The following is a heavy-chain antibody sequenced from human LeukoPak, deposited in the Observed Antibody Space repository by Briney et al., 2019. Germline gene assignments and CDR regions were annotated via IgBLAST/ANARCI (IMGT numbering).Heavy chain of an antibody. CDR3: ARGRDSGSRTYYFDY. V-gene: IGHV1-2*02. CDR1: GYTFTDYF. J-gene: IGHJ4*02. D-gene: IGHD1-26*01. CDR2: ISPITGGT. Sequence: VASVKVSCKASGYTFTDYFLHWVRQAPGQGLEWLAWISPITGGTKYAQKFQGRVTLTRDTSISTAYMELSRLRSDDTAVYFCARGRDSGSRTYYFDYWGQGTLVTVSS.